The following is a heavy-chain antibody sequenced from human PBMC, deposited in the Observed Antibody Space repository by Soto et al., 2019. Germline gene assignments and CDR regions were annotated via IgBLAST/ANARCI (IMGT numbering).Heavy chain of an antibody. J-gene: IGHJ5*02. D-gene: IGHD3-10*01. Sequence: QVQLVESGGGVVQPGRSLRLSCAASGFTFSSYAMHWVRQAPGKGLEWVADISYDGSNKYYADSVKGRFTISRDKSNNTIYLQMKRLRVEDTDVYDCARELSYGSGRNDGFDLWGQGTLVTVAS. CDR1: GFTFSSYA. CDR3: ARELSYGSGRNDGFDL. CDR2: ISYDGSNK. V-gene: IGHV3-30-3*01.